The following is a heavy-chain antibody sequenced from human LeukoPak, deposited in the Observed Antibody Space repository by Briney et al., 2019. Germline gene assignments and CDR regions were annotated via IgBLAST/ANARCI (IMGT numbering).Heavy chain of an antibody. J-gene: IGHJ4*02. V-gene: IGHV2-5*01. CDR1: GFSLSTSGVG. CDR2: IYWNDDK. CDR3: AHLLGFFDY. D-gene: IGHD7-27*01. Sequence: SGPTLVKPTQTLTLTCTFSGFSLSTSGVGVGWIRQPPGKALAWLALIYWNDDKRYSPSLKSRLTITKDNSKNQVVLTMTNMDPVDTATYYWAHLLGFFDYWGQGTLVTVSS.